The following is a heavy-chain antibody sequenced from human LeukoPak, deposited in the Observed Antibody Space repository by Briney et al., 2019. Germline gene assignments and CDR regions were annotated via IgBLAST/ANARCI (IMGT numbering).Heavy chain of an antibody. Sequence: GGSLRLSCSASGFTFSNYAMHWVRQAPGKGLEYVSGINSNGGSTYYADSVKGRFTISRDNSKNTLYLQMNSLRAEDTAVYYCARDYGDYAGFDYWGQGTLVTVSS. D-gene: IGHD4-17*01. CDR3: ARDYGDYAGFDY. V-gene: IGHV3-64*04. J-gene: IGHJ4*02. CDR1: GFTFSNYA. CDR2: INSNGGST.